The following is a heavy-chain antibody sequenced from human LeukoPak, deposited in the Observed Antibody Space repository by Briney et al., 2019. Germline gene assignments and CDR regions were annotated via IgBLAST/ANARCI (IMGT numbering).Heavy chain of an antibody. V-gene: IGHV4-59*01. CDR3: AREAGLRYDSSGYYDY. CDR2: IYYSGST. J-gene: IGHJ4*02. CDR1: GGSFSSYY. Sequence: SETLSLTCAVYGGSFSSYYWSWIRQPPGKGLEWIGYIYYSGSTNYNPSLKSRVTISVDTSKNQFSLKLSSVTAADTAVYYCAREAGLRYDSSGYYDYWGQGTLVTVSS. D-gene: IGHD3-22*01.